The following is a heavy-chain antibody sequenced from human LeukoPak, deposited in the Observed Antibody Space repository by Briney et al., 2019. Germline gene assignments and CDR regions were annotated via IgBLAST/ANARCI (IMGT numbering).Heavy chain of an antibody. CDR1: GFPFSIYT. CDR2: ISGSSNDI. Sequence: GGSLRLSCAASGFPFSIYTMNWVRQAPPKGLEWVSSISGSSNDIYYADSVKGRFTISRDNAKNSLYLQMNSLRAEDTAVYYCATDYYCGGGSCYPPDWGQGTLVTVSS. CDR3: ATDYYCGGGSCYPPD. J-gene: IGHJ4*02. V-gene: IGHV3-21*01. D-gene: IGHD2-15*01.